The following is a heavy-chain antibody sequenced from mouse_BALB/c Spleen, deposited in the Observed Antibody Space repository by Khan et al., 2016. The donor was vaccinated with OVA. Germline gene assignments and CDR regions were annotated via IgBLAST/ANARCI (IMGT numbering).Heavy chain of an antibody. Sequence: VQLQQSGAELVKPAASLKLSCTASGYNIKDIYIHWVKQRPEKGLERIRRTDPANGNTKYEPKFQGKATITADTSSNTAYLQLSSLTSEDTAVYYCRISTINAWGQGTTLTVSS. CDR3: RISTINA. CDR2: TDPANGNT. CDR1: GYNIKDIY. J-gene: IGHJ2*01. V-gene: IGHV14-3*02.